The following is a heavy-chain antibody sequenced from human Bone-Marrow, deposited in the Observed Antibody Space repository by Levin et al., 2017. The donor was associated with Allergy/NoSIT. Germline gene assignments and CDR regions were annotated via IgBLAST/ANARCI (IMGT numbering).Heavy chain of an antibody. Sequence: GGSLRLSCKGSGYSFTSYWIGWVRQMPGKGLEWMGIIYPGDSDTRYSPSFQGQVTISADKSISTAYLQWSSLKASDTAMYYCARRLTAWDILTGRDDAFDIWGQGTMVTVSS. CDR3: ARRLTAWDILTGRDDAFDI. J-gene: IGHJ3*02. CDR2: IYPGDSDT. V-gene: IGHV5-51*01. D-gene: IGHD3-9*01. CDR1: GYSFTSYW.